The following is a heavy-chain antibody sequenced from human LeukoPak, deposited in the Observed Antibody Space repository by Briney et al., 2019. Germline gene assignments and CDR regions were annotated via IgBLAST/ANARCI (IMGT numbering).Heavy chain of an antibody. CDR1: GYSISSGYY. CDR2: IYHSGST. Sequence: KSSETLSLTCTVSGYSISSGYYWGWIRQPPGRGLEWIGSIYHSGSTYYNPSLKSRVTISVDTSKNQFSLKLSSVTAADTAVYYCARSLPYCSGGSCYPDYWGQGTLVTVSS. CDR3: ARSLPYCSGGSCYPDY. V-gene: IGHV4-38-2*02. D-gene: IGHD2-15*01. J-gene: IGHJ4*02.